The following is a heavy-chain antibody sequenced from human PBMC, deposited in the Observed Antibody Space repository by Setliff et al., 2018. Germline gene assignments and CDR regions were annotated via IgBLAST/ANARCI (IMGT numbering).Heavy chain of an antibody. CDR2: IYYSGST. D-gene: IGHD6-19*01. Sequence: SETLSLTCTVSGGSISSGGYYWSWIRQHPGKGLEWIGYIYYSGSTYYNPSLKSRVTISVDTSKNQFSLKLSSVTAADTAVYYCARDLLSPSSGWTFDPWGQGTLVTVSS. CDR3: ARDLLSPSSGWTFDP. V-gene: IGHV4-31*03. J-gene: IGHJ5*02. CDR1: GGSISSGGYY.